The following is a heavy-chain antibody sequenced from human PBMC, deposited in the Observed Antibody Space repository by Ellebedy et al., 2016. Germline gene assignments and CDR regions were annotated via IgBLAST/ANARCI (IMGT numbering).Heavy chain of an antibody. V-gene: IGHV4-61*01. J-gene: IGHJ4*02. D-gene: IGHD1-26*01. CDR2: IYYSGST. CDR1: GGSVSSGSYY. Sequence: SETLSLTCTVSGGSVSSGSYYWSWIRQPPGKGLEWIGNIYYSGSTNYNPSLKSRVTISLDTSTNQFSLKVNSVTAADTAVYYCARVWRELLDYWGQGALVSVSS. CDR3: ARVWRELLDY.